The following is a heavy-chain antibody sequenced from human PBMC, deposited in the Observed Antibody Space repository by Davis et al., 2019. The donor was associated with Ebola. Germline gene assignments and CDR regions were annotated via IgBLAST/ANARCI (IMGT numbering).Heavy chain of an antibody. CDR3: ARDRYSDGSGYFFEQSH. CDR2: IIPVSGVP. D-gene: IGHD3-22*01. V-gene: IGHV1-69*13. CDR1: GGTFRSYA. Sequence: SVKVSCKASGGTFRSYAISWVRQAPGQGLDWLGGIIPVSGVPKYAQDFQGRVTITADESTSTAYMELSSLRSEDTAMYYCARDRYSDGSGYFFEQSHWGQGTLVTVSS. J-gene: IGHJ4*02.